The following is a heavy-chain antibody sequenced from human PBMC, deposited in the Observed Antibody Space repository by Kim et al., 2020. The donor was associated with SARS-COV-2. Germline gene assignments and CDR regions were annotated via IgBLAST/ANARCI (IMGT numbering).Heavy chain of an antibody. CDR3: ITGSGSYYASFDY. D-gene: IGHD3-10*01. Sequence: GESLKISCKGSGYSFTSYWISWVRQMPGKGLEWMGRIDPSDSYTNYSPSFQGHVTISADKSISTAYLQWSSLKASDTAMYYCITGSGSYYASFDYWGQGTLVTVSS. J-gene: IGHJ4*02. CDR1: GYSFTSYW. CDR2: IDPSDSYT. V-gene: IGHV5-10-1*01.